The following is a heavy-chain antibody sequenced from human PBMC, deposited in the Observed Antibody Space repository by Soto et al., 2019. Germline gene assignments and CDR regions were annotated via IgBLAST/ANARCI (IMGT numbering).Heavy chain of an antibody. CDR1: GFTFSSYA. Sequence: EVQMLESVGGLVQPGGSLRLSCAASGFTFSSYAISWGRQAPGKGLEWVAASSGSGGSTYYADSVKGRFTISRDNSKNTLYLPMNSLRAEDTAVYYCASPTVTSDYWGQGSLVTVSS. CDR2: SSGSGGST. CDR3: ASPTVTSDY. D-gene: IGHD4-17*01. J-gene: IGHJ4*02. V-gene: IGHV3-23*01.